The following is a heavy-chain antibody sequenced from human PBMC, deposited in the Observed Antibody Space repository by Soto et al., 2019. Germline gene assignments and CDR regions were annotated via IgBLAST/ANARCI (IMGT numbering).Heavy chain of an antibody. CDR2: IYYSGST. CDR3: SRDWRLYGHWFDP. D-gene: IGHD2-2*02. Sequence: QVQLQESGPGLVKPSQTLSLTCTVSGGSISSGDYYWSWIRQPPGKGLEWIGYIYYSGSTYYNPSLTSRVTISVDTSKNQFSLKLSSVTAADTAVYYCSRDWRLYGHWFDPWGQGTLVTVSS. V-gene: IGHV4-30-4*01. CDR1: GGSISSGDYY. J-gene: IGHJ5*02.